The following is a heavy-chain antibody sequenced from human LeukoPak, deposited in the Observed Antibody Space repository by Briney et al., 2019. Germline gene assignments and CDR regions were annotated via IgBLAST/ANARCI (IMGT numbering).Heavy chain of an antibody. CDR1: GFTFDDYA. CDR2: ISWSSGSM. CDR3: AKDIRKRWLQLKAPVFDY. V-gene: IGHV3-9*01. D-gene: IGHD5-24*01. J-gene: IGHJ4*02. Sequence: QPGRSLRLSCAASGFTFDDYAMHWVRQAPGKGLEWVSGISWSSGSMGYADSVKGRFTISRDNAKNSLYLQMNSLRAEDTALYYCAKDIRKRWLQLKAPVFDYWGQGTLVTVSS.